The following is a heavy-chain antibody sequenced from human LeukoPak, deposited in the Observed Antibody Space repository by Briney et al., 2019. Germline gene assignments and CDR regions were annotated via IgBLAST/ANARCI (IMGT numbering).Heavy chain of an antibody. D-gene: IGHD4/OR15-4a*01. CDR1: GGSISHYY. J-gene: IGHJ6*02. Sequence: SETLSLTCTVSGGSISHYYWSWIRQPPGKGPEWIGYIYYTGTTNYNPSLKGRVTISVDTSKNQFSLKLNSVTAADTAVYYCAREDPQTKVPEGMDVWGQGTTVTVSS. V-gene: IGHV4-59*01. CDR2: IYYTGTT. CDR3: AREDPQTKVPEGMDV.